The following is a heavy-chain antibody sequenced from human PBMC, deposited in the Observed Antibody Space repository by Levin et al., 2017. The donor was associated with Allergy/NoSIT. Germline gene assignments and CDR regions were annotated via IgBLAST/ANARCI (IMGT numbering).Heavy chain of an antibody. Sequence: GESLKISCAASGFSFSNYAMTWVRQAPGKGLEWVSAITDSGRTYYADSVKGRFTVSRDNSKTTLYLQMNSLRVDDTAVYYCAKEMTRVIPVFDHWGQGTLVTVSS. V-gene: IGHV3-23*01. J-gene: IGHJ4*02. CDR3: AKEMTRVIPVFDH. CDR2: ITDSGRT. CDR1: GFSFSNYA. D-gene: IGHD2-2*01.